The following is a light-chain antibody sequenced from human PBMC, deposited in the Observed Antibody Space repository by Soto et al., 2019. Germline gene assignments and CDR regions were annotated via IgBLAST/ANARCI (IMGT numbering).Light chain of an antibody. CDR2: EVS. V-gene: IGLV2-14*01. CDR1: STDVGGYNY. CDR3: SSYTTSSTWV. Sequence: QSALTQPDSVSGSPGQSITISCTGTSTDVGGYNYVSWYQHHPGKAPKLIIFEVSQRPSGASNRFSGSKSGNTASLTISGLQAEDDADYYCSSYTTSSTWVFGGGTKLTV. J-gene: IGLJ3*02.